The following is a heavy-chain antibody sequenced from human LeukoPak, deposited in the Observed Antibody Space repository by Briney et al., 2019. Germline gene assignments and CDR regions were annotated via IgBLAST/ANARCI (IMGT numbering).Heavy chain of an antibody. Sequence: GGSLRLSCAVSGFSFSGYDMHWVRQAPGKGLEWLAIISFDGSNRYYADSVKGRFTISRDNSENTLYLQMNNLRHEDTAGYYCARVVGGTWLVDYWGQGALVTVSS. CDR1: GFSFSGYD. D-gene: IGHD1-26*01. J-gene: IGHJ4*02. V-gene: IGHV3-30-3*01. CDR2: ISFDGSNR. CDR3: ARVVGGTWLVDY.